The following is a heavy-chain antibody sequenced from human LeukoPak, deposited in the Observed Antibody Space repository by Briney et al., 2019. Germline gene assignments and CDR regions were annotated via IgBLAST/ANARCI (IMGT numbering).Heavy chain of an antibody. CDR1: GFTFDDYA. CDR3: ATGVGAFPSLVDY. Sequence: PGGPLRLSCAASGFTFDDYAMHWVRQAPGKGLEWVPGISWNSGSIGYADSVKGRFTISRDNAKNSLYLQMNSLRAEDTALYYCATGVGAFPSLVDYWGQGTLVTVSS. V-gene: IGHV3-9*01. CDR2: ISWNSGSI. D-gene: IGHD1-26*01. J-gene: IGHJ4*02.